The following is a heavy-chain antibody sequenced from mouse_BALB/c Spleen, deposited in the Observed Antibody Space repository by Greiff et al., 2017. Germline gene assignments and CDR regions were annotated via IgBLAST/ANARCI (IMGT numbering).Heavy chain of an antibody. CDR3: EDTTCYAMDY. V-gene: IGHV5-6-5*01. CDR2: ISSGGST. D-gene: IGHD1-1*01. Sequence: EVQRVESGGGLVKPGGSLKLSCAASGFTFSSYAMSWVRQTPEKRLEWVASISSGGSTYYPDSVKGRFTISRDNARNILYLQMSSLRSEDTAMYYCEDTTCYAMDYWGQGTSVTVSS. CDR1: GFTFSSYA. J-gene: IGHJ4*01.